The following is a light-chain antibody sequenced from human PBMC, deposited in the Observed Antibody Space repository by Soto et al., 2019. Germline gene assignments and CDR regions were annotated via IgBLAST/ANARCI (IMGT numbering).Light chain of an antibody. V-gene: IGKV4-1*01. Sequence: DIVMTQSPDSLAVSLGERAAINCKSSQSVLSSSNNKNYLAWYQQKPGQPPKLLISWASTRESGVPDLFSGSGSGTDFTLTISSLQAEDGAVYYCHQYFGAPLTFGGGTQVEIK. J-gene: IGKJ4*01. CDR2: WAS. CDR1: QSVLSSSNNKNY. CDR3: HQYFGAPLT.